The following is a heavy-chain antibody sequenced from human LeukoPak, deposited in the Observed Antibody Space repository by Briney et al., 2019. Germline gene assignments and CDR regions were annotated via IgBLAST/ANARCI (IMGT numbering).Heavy chain of an antibody. J-gene: IGHJ4*02. CDR3: TRHRSGWYLDY. D-gene: IGHD6-19*01. V-gene: IGHV3-73*01. Sequence: GGSLRLSCAASGFTFSGSAMHWVRQASGKGLEWVGRIRSKANSYATAYAASVKGRFTISRDDSKNTAYLQMNSLETEDTAVYYCTRHRSGWYLDYWGQGTLVTVSS. CDR1: GFTFSGSA. CDR2: IRSKANSYAT.